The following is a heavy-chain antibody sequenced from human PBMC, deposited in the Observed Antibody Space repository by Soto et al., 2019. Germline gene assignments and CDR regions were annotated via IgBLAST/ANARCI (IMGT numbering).Heavy chain of an antibody. Sequence: QVHLVQSGAEVKKPGASVKVSCKTSGYPFTNYDINWVRQATGQGLEWMGYMSPNSGKTGYALKFQFRVTMPRATSIRSAYMELSNLRTEDTALYYCVSWGRSGCDTCFYWGQGTLVTASS. CDR1: GYPFTNYD. V-gene: IGHV1-8*01. J-gene: IGHJ4*02. D-gene: IGHD6-19*01. CDR2: MSPNSGKT. CDR3: VSWGRSGCDTCFY.